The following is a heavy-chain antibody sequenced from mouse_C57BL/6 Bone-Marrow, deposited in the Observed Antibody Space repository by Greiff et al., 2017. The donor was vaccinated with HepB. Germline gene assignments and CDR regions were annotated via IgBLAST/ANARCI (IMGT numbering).Heavy chain of an antibody. CDR2: IYPGDGDT. V-gene: IGHV1-80*01. J-gene: IGHJ3*01. Sequence: QVQLQQSGAGLVKPGASVKISCKASGYAFSSYWMNWVKQRPGKGLEWIGQIYPGDGDTNYNGKFKGKATLTADKSSSTAYMQLSSLTSEDSAVYFCARRTMIKAWFAYWGQGTLVTVSA. D-gene: IGHD2-4*01. CDR3: ARRTMIKAWFAY. CDR1: GYAFSSYW.